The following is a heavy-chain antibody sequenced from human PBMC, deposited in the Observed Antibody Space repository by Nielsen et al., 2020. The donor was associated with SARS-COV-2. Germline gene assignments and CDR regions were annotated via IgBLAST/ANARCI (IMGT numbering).Heavy chain of an antibody. CDR3: ARQTTVVTNYYYYMDV. CDR1: GGSISSYY. V-gene: IGHV4-59*08. J-gene: IGHJ6*03. D-gene: IGHD4-23*01. Sequence: SETLSLTCTVSGGSISSYYWSWIWQPPGKGLEWIGYIYYSGSTNYNPSLKSRVTISVDTSKNQFSLKLSSVTAADTAVYYCARQTTVVTNYYYYMDVWGKGTTITVSS. CDR2: IYYSGST.